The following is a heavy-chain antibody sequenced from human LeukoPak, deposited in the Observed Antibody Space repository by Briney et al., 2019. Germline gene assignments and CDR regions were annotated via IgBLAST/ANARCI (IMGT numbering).Heavy chain of an antibody. CDR2: INHSGST. Sequence: MTSETLSLTCAVYGGSFSGYYWSWIRQPPGKGLEWIGEINHSGSTNYNPSLKSRVTISVDTSKNQFSLKLSSVTAADTAVYYCARHLPPRSGSLDYWGQGTLVTVSS. V-gene: IGHV4-34*01. CDR1: GGSFSGYY. D-gene: IGHD3-10*01. CDR3: ARHLPPRSGSLDY. J-gene: IGHJ4*02.